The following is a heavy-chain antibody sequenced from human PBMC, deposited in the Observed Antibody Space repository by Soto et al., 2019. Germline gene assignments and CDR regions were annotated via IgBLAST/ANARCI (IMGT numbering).Heavy chain of an antibody. V-gene: IGHV4-59*12. CDR1: GGSISSYY. Sequence: PSETLSLTCTVSGGSISSYYWSWIRQPPGKRLEWIGYIYYSGDTSYNPSLKSRVTISIDTSKNQFSLKLSSVTAADTAFYYCAREGALLVGGNSDYYSTMDVWGQGTTVTVSS. CDR3: AREGALLVGGNSDYYSTMDV. CDR2: IYYSGDT. D-gene: IGHD2-21*02. J-gene: IGHJ6*02.